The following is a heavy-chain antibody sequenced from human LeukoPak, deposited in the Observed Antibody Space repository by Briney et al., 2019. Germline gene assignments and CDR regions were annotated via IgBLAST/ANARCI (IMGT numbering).Heavy chain of an antibody. CDR3: AKRTDYSSTWYSFDY. Sequence: RGSLRLSCAASGFTLGRYAMRWVSQAPGKGLEWVSTISAGGGSTYYADSVKGRFTNPTDNTANTPYLQRNSARAQHTARYFSAKRTDYSSTWYSFDYCGQGTLVTVSS. V-gene: IGHV3-23*01. CDR2: ISAGGGST. CDR1: GFTLGRYA. D-gene: IGHD6-13*01. J-gene: IGHJ4*02.